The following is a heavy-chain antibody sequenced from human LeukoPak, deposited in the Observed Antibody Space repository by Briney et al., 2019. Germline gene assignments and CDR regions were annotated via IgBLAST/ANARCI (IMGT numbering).Heavy chain of an antibody. D-gene: IGHD3-16*01. CDR1: GFTFNNSW. CDR2: IKSETDGEAT. V-gene: IGHV3-15*07. J-gene: IGHJ6*02. CDR3: ATESSMVAYSHYYALDV. Sequence: GGSLRLSSAASGFTFNNSWVNWVRQAPGKALEWVGRIKSETDGEATDYAAPVKGRFTISRDDSKSTLYLRMDSLKTEDTAVYYCATESSMVAYSHYYALDVWGQGTTVTVSS.